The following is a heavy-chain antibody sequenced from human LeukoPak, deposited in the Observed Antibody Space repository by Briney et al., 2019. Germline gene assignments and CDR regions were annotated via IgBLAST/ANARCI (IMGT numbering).Heavy chain of an antibody. CDR2: KKQDGSEK. Sequence: GGSLRLSCAASGFTFSIYWMTWVRHAPGKGLEWVANKKQDGSEKFYVVSVKGRFSISRDNAQKSLYLQMNSLRAEDTAVYYCARRAYGAFDIWGQGTMVTVSS. D-gene: IGHD2-8*01. CDR3: ARRAYGAFDI. J-gene: IGHJ3*02. CDR1: GFTFSIYW. V-gene: IGHV3-7*05.